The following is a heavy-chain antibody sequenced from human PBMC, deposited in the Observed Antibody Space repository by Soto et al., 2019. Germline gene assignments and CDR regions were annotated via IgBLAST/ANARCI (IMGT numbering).Heavy chain of an antibody. CDR3: ARLYYDFWSGAPLHGMDV. D-gene: IGHD3-3*01. J-gene: IGHJ6*02. CDR1: GGTFSSYA. V-gene: IGHV1-69*13. CDR2: IIPIFGTA. Sequence: SVKVSCKASGGTFSSYAISWVRQAPGQGLEWMGGIIPIFGTANYAQKFQGRVTITADESTSTAYMELSSLRSEDTAVYYCARLYYDFWSGAPLHGMDVWGQGTTVTVSS.